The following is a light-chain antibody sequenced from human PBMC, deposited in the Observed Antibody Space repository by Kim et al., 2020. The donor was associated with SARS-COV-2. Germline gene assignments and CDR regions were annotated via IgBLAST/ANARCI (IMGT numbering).Light chain of an antibody. CDR1: NIGSKS. Sequence: SYELTQPPSVSVAPGKTARITCGGKNIGSKSVHWYQQKPGQAPVLVIYYDSDRPSGIPERFSGSNSGNTATLAISRVEDGDEADYYCQVWDSSSDRVVFGGGTQLTVL. V-gene: IGLV3-21*04. CDR3: QVWDSSSDRVV. J-gene: IGLJ2*01. CDR2: YDS.